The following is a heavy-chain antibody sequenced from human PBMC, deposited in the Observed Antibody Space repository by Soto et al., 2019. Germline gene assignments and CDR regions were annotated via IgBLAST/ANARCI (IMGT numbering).Heavy chain of an antibody. V-gene: IGHV4-34*01. CDR1: GGSFSGYY. Sequence: PSETLSLTCAVYGGSFSGYYWSWSRQPPGKGLEWIGEINHSGSTNYNPSLKSRVTISVDTSKNQFSLKLNSVTAADTAMYYCARSGSGSFVLGGQGTLITVSS. J-gene: IGHJ4*02. CDR2: INHSGST. D-gene: IGHD3-3*01. CDR3: ARSGSGSFVL.